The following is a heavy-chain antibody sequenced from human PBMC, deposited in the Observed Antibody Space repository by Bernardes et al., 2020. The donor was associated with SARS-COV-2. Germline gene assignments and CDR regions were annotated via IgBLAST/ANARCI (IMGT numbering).Heavy chain of an antibody. V-gene: IGHV3-23*01. CDR1: GFSFRSSH. D-gene: IGHD3-16*02. J-gene: IGHJ4*02. Sequence: GGSLRLSCAASGFSFRSSHMTWVRQAPGQGLAWVSALHYDDSTFYADSVRGRFTISRDNSKNMFYLQMNSLRPEDTAVYYCAKDRRGVGVIVPGEDYWGQGTLVIVSS. CDR3: AKDRRGVGVIVPGEDY. CDR2: LHYDDST.